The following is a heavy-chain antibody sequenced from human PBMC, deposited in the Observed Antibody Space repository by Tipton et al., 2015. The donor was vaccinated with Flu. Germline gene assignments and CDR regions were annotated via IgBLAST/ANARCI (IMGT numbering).Heavy chain of an antibody. J-gene: IGHJ5*02. Sequence: GSLRLSCAASGFTFSINAMTWVRQAPGRGLEWVSTISRSGGYTYDADSVKGRFTISRNNSRNTLYLQMNSLRAEDTAVYYCARRDYSNYVSDPKNWFDPWGQGILVTVSS. CDR2: ISRSGGYT. CDR1: GFTFSINA. CDR3: ARRDYSNYVSDPKNWFDP. D-gene: IGHD4-11*01. V-gene: IGHV3-23*01.